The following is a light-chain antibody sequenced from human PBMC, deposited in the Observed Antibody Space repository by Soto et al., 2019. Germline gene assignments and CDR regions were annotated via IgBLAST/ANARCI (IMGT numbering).Light chain of an antibody. CDR3: QQYNNWPGT. CDR1: QSVSSN. CDR2: RAS. Sequence: DILMTQSPATLSLSPGGRATLSCRVSQSVSSNLAWYQQKPGQAPRLLIQRASTRATGIPARFSGSGSGTEFTLTISSLQSEDFAVYFCQQYNNWPGTFGQGTKVEIK. V-gene: IGKV3-15*01. J-gene: IGKJ1*01.